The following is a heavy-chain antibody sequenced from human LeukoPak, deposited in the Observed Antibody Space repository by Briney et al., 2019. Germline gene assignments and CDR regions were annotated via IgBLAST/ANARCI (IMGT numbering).Heavy chain of an antibody. Sequence: TGGSLRLSCAASGFTFSSYSMNWVRQAPGKGLEWVSYISSSSSTIYYADSVKGRFTISRDNAKNSLYLQMNSLRAEDTALYYCARGCGTASCYYWYFDLWGRGTLVTVSS. CDR1: GFTFSSYS. CDR2: ISSSSSTI. J-gene: IGHJ2*01. D-gene: IGHD2-2*01. CDR3: ARGCGTASCYYWYFDL. V-gene: IGHV3-48*04.